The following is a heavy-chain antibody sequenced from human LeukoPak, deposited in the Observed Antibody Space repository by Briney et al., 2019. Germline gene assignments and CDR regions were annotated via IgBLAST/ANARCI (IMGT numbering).Heavy chain of an antibody. V-gene: IGHV4-59*08. CDR2: VSYSGSS. D-gene: IGHD4-17*01. CDR3: ALTRGNYGDYYDAFDI. CDR1: GGSISNYY. Sequence: PSETLSLTCTVSGGSISNYYWSWIRQPPGKRLEWIGYVSYSGSSSSNPSLKSRVTISVDTSKNQFSLKLSSVTAADTAVYYCALTRGNYGDYYDAFDIWGQGTMVTVSS. J-gene: IGHJ3*02.